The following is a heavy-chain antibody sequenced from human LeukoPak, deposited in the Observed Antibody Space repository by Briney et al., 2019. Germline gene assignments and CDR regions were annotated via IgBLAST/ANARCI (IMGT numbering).Heavy chain of an antibody. CDR3: ASGYCSGGSCPWPDYYYYGMDV. V-gene: IGHV1-69*13. J-gene: IGHJ6*02. CDR2: IIPIFGTA. D-gene: IGHD2-15*01. Sequence: ASVKVSCKASGGTFSSYAISWVRQVPGQGLEWMGGIIPIFGTANYAQKFQGRVTITADESTSTAYMELSSLRSEDTAVYYCASGYCSGGSCPWPDYYYYGMDVWGQGTTVTVSS. CDR1: GGTFSSYA.